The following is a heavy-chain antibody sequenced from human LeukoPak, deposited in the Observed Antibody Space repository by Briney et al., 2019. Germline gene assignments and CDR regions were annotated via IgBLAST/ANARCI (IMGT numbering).Heavy chain of an antibody. D-gene: IGHD5-12*01. V-gene: IGHV1-58*02. CDR1: GFTFSNSL. J-gene: IGHJ4*02. CDR2: IAVDSGNT. CDR3: ATTTPGYGGFRF. Sequence: ASVKVSCKASGFTFSNSLMQWVRQARGQRLQWMGRIAVDSGNTNYAQKFQERVTITRDMSTSTAYMELGRLTSEDTAIYYCATTTPGYGGFRFWGQGTLVTVSS.